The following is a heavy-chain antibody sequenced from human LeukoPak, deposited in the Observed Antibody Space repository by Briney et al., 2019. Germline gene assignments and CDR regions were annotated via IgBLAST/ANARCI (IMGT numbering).Heavy chain of an antibody. D-gene: IGHD3-22*01. CDR3: ARDPIVVVTPDYYYYGMDV. Sequence: GGSLRLSCAASGFTFSSYWMSWVRRAPGKGLEWVANIQQDGSEKYYVDSVKGRFTISRDNAKNSLYLQMNSLRAEDTAVYYCARDPIVVVTPDYYYYGMDVWGQGTTVTVSS. J-gene: IGHJ6*02. CDR2: IQQDGSEK. CDR1: GFTFSSYW. V-gene: IGHV3-7*05.